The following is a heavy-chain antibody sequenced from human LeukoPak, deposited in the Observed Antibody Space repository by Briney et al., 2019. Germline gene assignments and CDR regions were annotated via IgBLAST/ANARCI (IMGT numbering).Heavy chain of an antibody. CDR3: ARETTTRITTREYYFDY. Sequence: ASVKVSCKASGYTFTSYYMHWVRQAPGQGLEWMGIINPSGGSTSYAQKFQGRVTMTRDTSTSTVYMELSSLRSEDTAVYYCARETTTRITTREYYFDYWGQGTLVTVPS. CDR2: INPSGGST. D-gene: IGHD3-10*01. V-gene: IGHV1-46*01. CDR1: GYTFTSYY. J-gene: IGHJ4*02.